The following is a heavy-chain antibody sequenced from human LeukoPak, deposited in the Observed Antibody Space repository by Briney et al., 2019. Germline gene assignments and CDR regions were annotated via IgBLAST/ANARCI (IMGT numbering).Heavy chain of an antibody. V-gene: IGHV4-39*01. CDR2: MFYRGST. Sequence: SETLSLTCTVSGVSISTSTHYWAWIRQPRGKGLEWIGSMFYRGSTYYNASLKSRVTLSVDTSRNQFSLKLSSVTPSDTAMYYCVRQGGWGGAASLIEFWGQGTLVTVSS. CDR1: GVSISTSTHY. CDR3: VRQGGWGGAASLIEF. D-gene: IGHD2-15*01. J-gene: IGHJ4*02.